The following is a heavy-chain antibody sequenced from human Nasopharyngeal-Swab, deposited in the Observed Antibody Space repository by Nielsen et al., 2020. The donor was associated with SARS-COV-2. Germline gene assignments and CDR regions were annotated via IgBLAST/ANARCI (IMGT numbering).Heavy chain of an antibody. CDR2: IDPSDSYT. Sequence: GGSLRLSCKGSGHTFTSYWISWVRQMPGKGLEWMGRIDPSDSYTNYNPSFQGHVTISVDKSISTAYLQWSSLKASDTAMYYCARGRPSSGSSAYYYGMDVWGQGTTVTVSS. D-gene: IGHD1-26*01. V-gene: IGHV5-10-1*01. J-gene: IGHJ6*02. CDR1: GHTFTSYW. CDR3: ARGRPSSGSSAYYYGMDV.